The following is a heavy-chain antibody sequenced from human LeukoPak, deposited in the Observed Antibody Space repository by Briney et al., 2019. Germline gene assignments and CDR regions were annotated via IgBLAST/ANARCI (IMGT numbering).Heavy chain of an antibody. CDR3: ARVPLYWQDPFHF. CDR1: GGSFSGYY. V-gene: IGHV4-34*01. J-gene: IGHJ4*02. Sequence: PSQTLSLTCGVYGGSFSGYYWSWIRQPPGKGLEWIGEVSQTGSGKTNYTPSLKSRVTMSVDTSKDQFALELTSVTSANTAMYYCARVPLYWQDPFHFWGQGTLVTVSS. D-gene: IGHD2-15*01. CDR2: VSQTGSGKT.